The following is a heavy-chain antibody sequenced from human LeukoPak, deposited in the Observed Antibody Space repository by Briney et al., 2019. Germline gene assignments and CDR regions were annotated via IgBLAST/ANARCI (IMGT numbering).Heavy chain of an antibody. D-gene: IGHD3-10*01. V-gene: IGHV3-23*01. CDR2: ISGSGGST. CDR1: XFTFSSYA. Sequence: GGSLRLSXAAXXFTFSSYAMSWVRQAPGKGLEWVSAISGSGGSTYYADSVKGRFTISRDNSKNTLYLQMNSLRAEDTAVYYCAKARGVIPYNWFDPWGQGTLVTVSS. CDR3: AKARGVIPYNWFDP. J-gene: IGHJ5*02.